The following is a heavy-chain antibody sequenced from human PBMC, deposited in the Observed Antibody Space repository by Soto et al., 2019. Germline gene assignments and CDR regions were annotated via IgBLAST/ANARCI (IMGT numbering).Heavy chain of an antibody. Sequence: QVQLVQSGAEVKKPGASVKVSCKASGYTFTSYDINWVRQATGQGLEWMGWMNPNSGNTGYAQKFQGRVTMNRNTAISTAYMELTSLRSEDTAVYYCARERSAAGTGWFDPWGQGARVTVSS. CDR2: MNPNSGNT. V-gene: IGHV1-8*01. CDR3: ARERSAAGTGWFDP. J-gene: IGHJ5*02. D-gene: IGHD6-13*01. CDR1: GYTFTSYD.